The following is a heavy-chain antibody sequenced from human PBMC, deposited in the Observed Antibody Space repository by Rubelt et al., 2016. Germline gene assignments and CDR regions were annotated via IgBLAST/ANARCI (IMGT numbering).Heavy chain of an antibody. J-gene: IGHJ4*02. Sequence: QDSGSGLEWVSSISSSSSYIYYADSVKGRFTISRDNAKNSLYLQMNSLRAEDTAVYYCATPLYPGYCSSTSCYYFDYWGQGTLVTVSS. V-gene: IGHV3-21*01. CDR2: ISSSSSYI. D-gene: IGHD2-2*03. CDR3: ATPLYPGYCSSTSCYYFDY.